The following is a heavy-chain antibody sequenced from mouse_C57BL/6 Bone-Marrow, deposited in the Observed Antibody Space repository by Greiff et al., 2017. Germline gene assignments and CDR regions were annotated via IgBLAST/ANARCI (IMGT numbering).Heavy chain of an antibody. CDR1: GYTFTSYG. CDR3: ARDNDGYTLGWYFDV. Sequence: VQLQQSGAELVRPGSSVKMSCKTSGYTFTSYGINWVKQRPGQGLEWIGYIYLGNGYTEYNEKFKGKATLTSDTSSSTAYMQLSSLTSDDSAMDYCARDNDGYTLGWYFDVWGTGTTVTVSS. D-gene: IGHD2-3*01. V-gene: IGHV1-58*01. J-gene: IGHJ1*03. CDR2: IYLGNGYT.